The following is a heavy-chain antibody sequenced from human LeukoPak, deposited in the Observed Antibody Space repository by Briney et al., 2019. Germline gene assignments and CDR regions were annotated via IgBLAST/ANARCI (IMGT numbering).Heavy chain of an antibody. CDR3: VKDSYSSSGHFDY. V-gene: IGHV3-43*02. CDR1: GFTFYYYV. Sequence: PGRSLRLSCAASGFTFYYYVMHWVRQAPGKGLEWVSLISGDGGSTYYADSVKGRFTISRDNSKNSLYLQMNSLRTEDTALYYCVKDSYSSSGHFDYWGQGTLVTVSS. CDR2: ISGDGGST. D-gene: IGHD6-19*01. J-gene: IGHJ4*02.